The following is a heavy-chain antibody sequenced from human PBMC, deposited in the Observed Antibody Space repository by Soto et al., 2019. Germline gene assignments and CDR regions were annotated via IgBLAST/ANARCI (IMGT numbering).Heavy chain of an antibody. CDR1: GFTFSNAW. CDR2: IKSKTDGGTT. V-gene: IGHV3-15*01. D-gene: IGHD6-19*01. J-gene: IGHJ6*02. CDR3: ATDRTDPPRSSGWPDDV. Sequence: GGSLRLSCAASGFTFSNAWMSWVRQAPGKGLEWVGRIKSKTDGGTTDYAAPVKGRFTISRDDSKNTLYLQMNSLKTDDTAVYYCATDRTDPPRSSGWPDDVWVQGTTVTVSS.